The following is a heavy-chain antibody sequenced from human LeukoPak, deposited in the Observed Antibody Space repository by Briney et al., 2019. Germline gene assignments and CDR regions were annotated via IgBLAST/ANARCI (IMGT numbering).Heavy chain of an antibody. CDR1: GYSISSGYY. V-gene: IGHV4-38-2*02. CDR2: IYHSGST. J-gene: IGHJ4*02. Sequence: SETLSLTCTVSGYSISSGYYWGWIRPPPGKGLEWIGSIYHSGSTYYNPSLKSRVTISVDTSKNQFSLKLSSVTAADTAVYYCARAAGDYWGQGTLVTVSS. CDR3: ARAAGDY.